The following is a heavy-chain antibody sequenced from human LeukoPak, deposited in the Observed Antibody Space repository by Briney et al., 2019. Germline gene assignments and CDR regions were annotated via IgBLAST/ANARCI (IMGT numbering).Heavy chain of an antibody. Sequence: PRASAKVSCKASGYTFTGYYMHWVRQAPGQGLEWMGWINPNSGGTNYAQKFQGRVTMTRDTSISTAYMELSRLRSDDTAVYYCARVSYGSGSPNFDYWGQGTLVTVSS. CDR2: INPNSGGT. J-gene: IGHJ4*02. CDR3: ARVSYGSGSPNFDY. V-gene: IGHV1-2*02. D-gene: IGHD3-10*01. CDR1: GYTFTGYY.